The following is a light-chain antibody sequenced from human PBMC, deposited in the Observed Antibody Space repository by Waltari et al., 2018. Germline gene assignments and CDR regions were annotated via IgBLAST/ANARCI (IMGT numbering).Light chain of an antibody. V-gene: IGLV6-57*03. Sequence: NFMLTQPHSVSESPGKTVTISCTRSSGSIASNYVQWYQQRPGSAPTTVIYEDNQRPSGVPVRVSGSIDSSSNSASLTISGLKTEDEADYYCQSYDSSIYVVFGGGTKLTVL. CDR1: SGSIASNY. CDR2: EDN. J-gene: IGLJ2*01. CDR3: QSYDSSIYVV.